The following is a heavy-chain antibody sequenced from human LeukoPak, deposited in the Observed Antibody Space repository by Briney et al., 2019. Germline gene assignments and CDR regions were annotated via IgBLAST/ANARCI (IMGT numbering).Heavy chain of an antibody. CDR3: AKPYYYDSSGYYCYFDY. CDR1: GFTFSSYG. J-gene: IGHJ4*02. CDR2: IWYDGSNK. Sequence: GGSLRLSCAASGFTFSSYGMHWVRQAPGKGLEWVAVIWYDGSNKYYADSVKGRFTISRDNSKDTLYLQMNSLRAEDTAVYYCAKPYYYDSSGYYCYFDYWGQGTLVTVSS. D-gene: IGHD3-22*01. V-gene: IGHV3-33*06.